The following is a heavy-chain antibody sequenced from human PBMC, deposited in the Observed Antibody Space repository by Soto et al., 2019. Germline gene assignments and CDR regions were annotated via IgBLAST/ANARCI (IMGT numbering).Heavy chain of an antibody. CDR3: AKARGYCSGRNNHYCGMDV. D-gene: IGHD2-15*01. CDR2: IIPIFNIP. J-gene: IGHJ6*02. CDR1: GGTLSSYA. Sequence: QVHLVQSGSEVRKPGSSVKVSCKDSGGTLSSYAITWVRLAPGQGLEWMGGIIPIFNIPDYAQKFQGRVSITADKATSTAYMELSNLRPEDTAISYCAKARGYCSGRNNHYCGMDVWGQGTTVTVSS. V-gene: IGHV1-69*17.